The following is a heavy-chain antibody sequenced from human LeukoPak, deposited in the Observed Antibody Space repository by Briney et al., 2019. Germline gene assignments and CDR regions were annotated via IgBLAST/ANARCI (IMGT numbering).Heavy chain of an antibody. Sequence: GGYLRLSCAASGFTFSSYAMHWVRKAPGKGLEWVAVISYDGSNKYYADSVKGRFTISRDNSKNTLYLQINSLRAEDTAVYYCARALGEDYYFDYWSQGTLVTVSS. D-gene: IGHD3-16*01. CDR3: ARALGEDYYFDY. V-gene: IGHV3-30*01. J-gene: IGHJ4*02. CDR1: GFTFSSYA. CDR2: ISYDGSNK.